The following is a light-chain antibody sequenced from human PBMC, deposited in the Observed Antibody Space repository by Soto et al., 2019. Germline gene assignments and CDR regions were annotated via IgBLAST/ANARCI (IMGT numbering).Light chain of an antibody. CDR1: QSVSSSH. J-gene: IGKJ1*01. V-gene: IGKV3-20*01. Sequence: ETVLTQSPGTLSLSPEERATISCRASQSVSSSHLTWYQQKPGQAPRLLIYGASSRATGIPDRFSGSGSGTDFTLTISRLEPEDFALYYCQQFASSPWTFGQGTKVEIK. CDR2: GAS. CDR3: QQFASSPWT.